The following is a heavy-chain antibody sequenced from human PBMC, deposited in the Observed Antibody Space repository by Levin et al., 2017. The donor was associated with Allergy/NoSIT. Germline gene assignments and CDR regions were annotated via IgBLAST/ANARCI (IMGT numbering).Heavy chain of an antibody. CDR1: GGSITNYY. V-gene: IGHV4-59*01. D-gene: IGHD6-13*01. CDR3: ARLGRGEAGAVDI. J-gene: IGHJ3*02. Sequence: PGGSLRLSCTVSGGSITNYYWSWIRQPPGKGLDWIGYIYYTGSTNYNPSLTSRLTISVDTSKNQFSLKLSSLTAADTAVYYCARLGRGEAGAVDIWGQGTMVTVSS. CDR2: IYYTGST.